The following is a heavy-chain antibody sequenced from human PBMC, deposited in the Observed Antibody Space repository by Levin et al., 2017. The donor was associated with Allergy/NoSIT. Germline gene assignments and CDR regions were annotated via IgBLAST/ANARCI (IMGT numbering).Heavy chain of an antibody. CDR1: GFTFSNAW. D-gene: IGHD6-19*01. CDR3: TTSSGWYYYYGMDV. J-gene: IGHJ6*02. V-gene: IGHV3-15*01. CDR2: IKSKTDGGTT. Sequence: GGSLRLSCAASGFTFSNAWMSWVRQAPGKGLEWVGRIKSKTDGGTTDYAAPVKGRFTISRDDSKNTLYLQMNSLKTEDTAVYYCTTSSGWYYYYGMDVWGQGTTVTVSS.